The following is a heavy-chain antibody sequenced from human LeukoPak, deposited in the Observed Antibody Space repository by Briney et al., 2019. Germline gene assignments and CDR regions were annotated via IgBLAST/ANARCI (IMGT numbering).Heavy chain of an antibody. V-gene: IGHV3-49*04. Sequence: GRSLRLSCTASGFTFGDYAMSWVRQAPGKGLEWVGFIRSKAYGGTTGYAASVKGRFTISRDDSKSIAYLQMNSLKTEDTAVYYCTRVKAAAGGWFDPWGQGTLVTVSS. CDR1: GFTFGDYA. D-gene: IGHD6-13*01. CDR3: TRVKAAAGGWFDP. J-gene: IGHJ5*02. CDR2: IRSKAYGGTT.